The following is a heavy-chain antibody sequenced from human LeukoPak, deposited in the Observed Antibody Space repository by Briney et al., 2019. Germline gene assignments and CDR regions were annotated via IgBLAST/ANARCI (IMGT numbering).Heavy chain of an antibody. D-gene: IGHD6-19*01. CDR3: ARTLAAVAEIWFDP. Sequence: ASVKVSCKASGYTFTGYYMHWVPQAPGQGLEWMGWINPNSGGTNYAQKFQGRVTMTRDTSISTAYMELSRLRSDDTAVYYCARTLAAVAEIWFDPWGQGTLVTVSS. CDR1: GYTFTGYY. CDR2: INPNSGGT. V-gene: IGHV1-2*02. J-gene: IGHJ5*02.